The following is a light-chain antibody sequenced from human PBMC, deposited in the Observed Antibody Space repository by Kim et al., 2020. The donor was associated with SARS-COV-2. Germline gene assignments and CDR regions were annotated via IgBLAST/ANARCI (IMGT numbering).Light chain of an antibody. CDR2: VGTGGIVG. V-gene: IGLV9-49*01. CDR3: GADHGSGSNFVCV. CDR1: SGYSNYK. Sequence: PVLTQPPSASASLGASVTLTCTLSSGYSNYKVDWYQQRPGKGPRFVMRVGTGGIVGSKGDGIPDRFSVLGSGLNRYLTIKNIQEEDESDYHCGADHGSGSNFVCVFGGGNQLTVL. J-gene: IGLJ3*02.